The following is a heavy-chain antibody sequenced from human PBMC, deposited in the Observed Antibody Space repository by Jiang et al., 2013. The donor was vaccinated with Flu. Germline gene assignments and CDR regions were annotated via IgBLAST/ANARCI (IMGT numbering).Heavy chain of an antibody. V-gene: IGHV1-24*01. J-gene: IGHJ3*02. Sequence: GAEVKKPGASVKVSCKVSGYTLTELSMHWVRQAPGKGLEWMGGFDPEDGETIYAQKFQGRVTMTEDTSTDTAYMELSSLRSEDTAVYYCATKLPDSSGYYGAFDIWGQGQWSPSLQ. D-gene: IGHD3-22*01. CDR1: GYTLTELS. CDR3: ATKLPDSSGYYGAFDI. CDR2: FDPEDGET.